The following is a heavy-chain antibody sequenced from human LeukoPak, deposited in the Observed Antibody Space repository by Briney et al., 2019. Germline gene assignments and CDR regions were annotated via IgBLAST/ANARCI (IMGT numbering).Heavy chain of an antibody. V-gene: IGHV3-30-3*01. CDR1: GFTFSSYA. J-gene: IGHJ6*02. D-gene: IGHD2-2*01. Sequence: GRSLRLSCAASGFTFSSYAMHWVRQAPGKGLEWVAVISYDGSSKYYADSVKGRFTISRDNSKNTLYLQMNSLRAEDTAVYYCARIGGTDCSSTSCLYGMDVWGQGTTVTVSS. CDR3: ARIGGTDCSSTSCLYGMDV. CDR2: ISYDGSSK.